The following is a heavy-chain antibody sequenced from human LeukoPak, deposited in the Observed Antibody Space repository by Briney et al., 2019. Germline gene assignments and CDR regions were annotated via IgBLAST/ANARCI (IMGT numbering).Heavy chain of an antibody. V-gene: IGHV4-59*08. D-gene: IGHD3-3*01. Sequence: PSETLSLTCTVSGGSISSYYWSWIGQPPGKGLEWIGYIYYSGSTNYNPSLKSRVTISVDTSKNQFSLKLSSVAAADTAVYYCARRGPYGVASYFDYWGQGTLVTVSS. J-gene: IGHJ4*02. CDR3: ARRGPYGVASYFDY. CDR2: IYYSGST. CDR1: GGSISSYY.